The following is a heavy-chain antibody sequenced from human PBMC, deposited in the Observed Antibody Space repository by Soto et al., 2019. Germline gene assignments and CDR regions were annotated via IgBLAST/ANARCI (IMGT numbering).Heavy chain of an antibody. CDR1: GFTFSSYG. CDR2: ISYDGSNK. V-gene: IGHV3-30*03. J-gene: IGHJ3*02. Sequence: GGSLRLSCAASGFTFSSYGMHWVRQAPGKGLEWVTVISYDGSNKYYADSVKGRLTISRDNSKNTLYLQMNSLRAEDTAVYYCADMSPGHAFDIWGQGTMVTVSS. CDR3: ADMSPGHAFDI.